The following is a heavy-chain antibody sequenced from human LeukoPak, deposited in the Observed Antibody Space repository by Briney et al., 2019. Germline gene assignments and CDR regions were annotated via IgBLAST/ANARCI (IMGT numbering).Heavy chain of an antibody. V-gene: IGHV1-18*01. J-gene: IGHJ4*02. Sequence: ASVKVSCKAPGYTFTSYGISWVRQAPGHGLEWMGWISAYNGNTNYAQKLQGRVTMTTDASTSTAYMELRSLRSDDTAVYYCARGINTPLGVVPAAHDDYWGQGTLVTVSS. CDR2: ISAYNGNT. CDR3: ARGINTPLGVVPAAHDDY. D-gene: IGHD2-2*01. CDR1: GYTFTSYG.